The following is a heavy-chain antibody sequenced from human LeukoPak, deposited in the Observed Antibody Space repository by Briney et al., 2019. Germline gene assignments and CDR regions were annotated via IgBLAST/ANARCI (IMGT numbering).Heavy chain of an antibody. CDR2: ISSSGSTI. V-gene: IGHV3-11*01. Sequence: RGSLRLSCAASGFTFSDYYMSWIRQAPGKGLEWVSYISSSGSTINYADSVKGRFTISRDNAKNSLYLQMNSLRAEDTAVYYCARGRVAVSTPYYMDVWGKGTTVTVSS. J-gene: IGHJ6*03. CDR3: ARGRVAVSTPYYMDV. CDR1: GFTFSDYY. D-gene: IGHD6-19*01.